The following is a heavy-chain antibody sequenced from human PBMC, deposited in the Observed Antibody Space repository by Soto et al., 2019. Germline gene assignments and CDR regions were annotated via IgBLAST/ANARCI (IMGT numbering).Heavy chain of an antibody. V-gene: IGHV5-51*01. CDR3: AKREAISISVPANNWFDP. CDR2: IYPGDSDT. CDR1: GYSFSEYW. J-gene: IGHJ5*02. Sequence: GESLKISCQASGYSFSEYWIGWVRQMPGKGLEWIGIIYPGDSDTRYSPSFQGQVTISADQSTNTAYLQWSSLKASDSAMYYCAKREAISISVPANNWFDPWGQGTLVTAPQ. D-gene: IGHD6-19*01.